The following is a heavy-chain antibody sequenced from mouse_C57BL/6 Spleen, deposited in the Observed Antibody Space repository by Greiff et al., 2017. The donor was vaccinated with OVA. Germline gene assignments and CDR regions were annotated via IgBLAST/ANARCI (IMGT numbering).Heavy chain of an antibody. Sequence: VHLVESGAELARPGASVKLSCKASGYTFTSYGISWVKQRTGQGLEWIGEIYPRSGNTYYNEKFKGKATLTADKSSSTAYMELRSLTSEDSAVYFCARGSEEYYGNYQFAYWGQGTLVTVSA. CDR3: ARGSEEYYGNYQFAY. CDR1: GYTFTSYG. D-gene: IGHD2-1*01. J-gene: IGHJ3*01. CDR2: IYPRSGNT. V-gene: IGHV1-81*01.